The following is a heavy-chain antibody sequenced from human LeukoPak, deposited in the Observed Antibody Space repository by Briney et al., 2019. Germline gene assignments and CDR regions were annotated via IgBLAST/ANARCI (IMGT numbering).Heavy chain of an antibody. D-gene: IGHD3-9*01. V-gene: IGHV3-23*01. CDR3: AKDSDYDILTGYWTPFDH. CDR1: IFTFSSYA. Sequence: GGSLRLSCAASIFTFSSYAMSWVRQAPGRGVGWVSHISGSGGSTHYADSVKGRFTISRDNSKNTLYLQMNSLRAEDTAVYYCAKDSDYDILTGYWTPFDHWGQGTLVTVSS. J-gene: IGHJ4*02. CDR2: ISGSGGST.